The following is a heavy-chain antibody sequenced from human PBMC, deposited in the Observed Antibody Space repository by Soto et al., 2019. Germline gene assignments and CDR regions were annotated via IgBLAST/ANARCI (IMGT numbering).Heavy chain of an antibody. J-gene: IGHJ6*02. CDR1: GFTFSSYA. CDR2: ISGSGGST. D-gene: IGHD6-13*01. V-gene: IGHV3-23*01. Sequence: GGSLRLSCAASGFTFSSYAMSWVRQAPGKGLEWVSAISGSGGSTYYADSVKGRFTISRDNSKNTLYLQMNSLRAEDTAVYYCAKDRIAAAGTRVGVYYYYGMDVWGQGTTVTVSS. CDR3: AKDRIAAAGTRVGVYYYYGMDV.